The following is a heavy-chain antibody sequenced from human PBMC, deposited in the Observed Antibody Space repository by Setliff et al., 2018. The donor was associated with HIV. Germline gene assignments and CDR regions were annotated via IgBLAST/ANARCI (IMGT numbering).Heavy chain of an antibody. D-gene: IGHD6-19*01. J-gene: IGHJ4*02. CDR2: ISGSGDSA. Sequence: GGSLRLSCAASGFSFSNYAMTWVRQAPGKGLEWVSSISGSGDSAYYADSVRGRFTISRDFSNNTLYLQMNGLRAEDTAVYYCASYHSVGVADTDFWAQGTLVTVSS. CDR3: ASYHSVGVADTDF. CDR1: GFSFSNYA. V-gene: IGHV3-23*01.